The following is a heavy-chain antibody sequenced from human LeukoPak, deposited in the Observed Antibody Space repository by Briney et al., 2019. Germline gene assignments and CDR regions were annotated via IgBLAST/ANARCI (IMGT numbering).Heavy chain of an antibody. CDR3: AKDPRSSGWYLGGDY. J-gene: IGHJ4*02. Sequence: GRSLRLSCAASGFTFRSYGMHWVRQAPGKGLEWVAVISYDGSNKYYADSVKGRFTIFRDNSKNTLYLQMNSLRTEDTAVYYCAKDPRSSGWYLGGDYWGQGTLVTVSS. D-gene: IGHD6-19*01. CDR1: GFTFRSYG. V-gene: IGHV3-30*18. CDR2: ISYDGSNK.